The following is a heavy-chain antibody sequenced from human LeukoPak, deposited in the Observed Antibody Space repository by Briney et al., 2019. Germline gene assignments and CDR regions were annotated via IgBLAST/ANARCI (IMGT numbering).Heavy chain of an antibody. Sequence: GGSLRLSCTASGFIFGNYGMNWVRQAPGKGLEWVSSISSSGTYIYYADSLKGRFTVSRDNAKNSLYLQMHSLRAEDTAVYYCARLSSGWPNADYWGQGTLVTVSS. J-gene: IGHJ4*02. D-gene: IGHD6-19*01. CDR1: GFIFGNYG. CDR3: ARLSSGWPNADY. V-gene: IGHV3-21*01. CDR2: ISSSGTYI.